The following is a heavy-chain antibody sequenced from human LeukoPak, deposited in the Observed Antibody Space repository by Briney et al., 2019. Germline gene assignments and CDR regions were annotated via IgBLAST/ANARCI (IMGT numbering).Heavy chain of an antibody. J-gene: IGHJ4*02. CDR2: IHNDGST. Sequence: SGGSLRLTCAASGLTVSTNYMTWVRQAPGKGLEWVSIIHNDGSTYYADSVKGRFTISRDNYKNTLYLQMNSLRGEDTAMYYCARDLDYFDSSGSHRRRNYFDYWGQGTLVTVSS. CDR1: GLTVSTNY. D-gene: IGHD3-22*01. V-gene: IGHV3-53*01. CDR3: ARDLDYFDSSGSHRRRNYFDY.